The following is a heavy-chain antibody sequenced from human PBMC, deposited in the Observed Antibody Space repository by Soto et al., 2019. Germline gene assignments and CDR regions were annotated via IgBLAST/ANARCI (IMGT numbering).Heavy chain of an antibody. CDR3: ARLPWAGYGGVFDP. CDR1: GGSISSYY. Sequence: PSETLYLTCTVSGGSISSYYWSWIRQPPGKGLEWIGYIYYSGSTNYNPSLKSRVTISVDTSKNQFSLKLSSVTAADTAVYFCARLPWAGYGGVFDPWGQGTLVTVSS. CDR2: IYYSGST. J-gene: IGHJ5*02. D-gene: IGHD2-8*02. V-gene: IGHV4-59*01.